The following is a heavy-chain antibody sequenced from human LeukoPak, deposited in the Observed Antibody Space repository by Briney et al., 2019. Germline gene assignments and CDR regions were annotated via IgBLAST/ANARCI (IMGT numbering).Heavy chain of an antibody. J-gene: IGHJ5*02. CDR3: ARGGGYCSGGSCYFDGKRFDP. CDR1: GYTFTGYY. CDR2: TNPNSGGT. Sequence: ASVKVSCKASGYTFTGYYMHWVRQAPGQGLEWMGWTNPNSGGTNYAQKFQGRVTMTRNTSISTAYMELSSLRSEDTAVYYCARGGGYCSGGSCYFDGKRFDPWGQGTLVTVSS. V-gene: IGHV1-2*02. D-gene: IGHD2-15*01.